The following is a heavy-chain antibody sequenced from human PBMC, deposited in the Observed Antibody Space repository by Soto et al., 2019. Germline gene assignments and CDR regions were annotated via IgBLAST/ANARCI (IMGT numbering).Heavy chain of an antibody. CDR3: ARERDFGELSYDL. D-gene: IGHD2-8*01. CDR2: IKPEDGTT. Sequence: QVQLVQSGAEVKKPGASVKVSCEASGFIFTRFYMHWVRQAPGQGPVWLGIIKPEDGTTYYAQSFQGRLIITSDTSTRTVYIEMSVLTSEDTGVYYSARERDFGELSYDLWGLGTLVTVSS. CDR1: GFIFTRFY. J-gene: IGHJ5*02. V-gene: IGHV1-46*01.